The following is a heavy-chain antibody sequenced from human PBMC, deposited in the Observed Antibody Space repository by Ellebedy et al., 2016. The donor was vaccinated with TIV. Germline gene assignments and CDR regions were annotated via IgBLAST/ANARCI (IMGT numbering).Heavy chain of an antibody. CDR2: IYYSGST. D-gene: IGHD3-9*01. CDR1: GGSVSSGSYY. J-gene: IGHJ4*02. V-gene: IGHV4-61*01. CDR3: ARIPTSATLTGYYIDY. Sequence: SETLSLXXTVSGGSVSSGSYYWSWIRQPPGKGLEWIGYIYYSGSTNYNPSLKSRVTISVDTSKNQFSLKLSSVTAADTAVYYCARIPTSATLTGYYIDYWGQGTLVTVSS.